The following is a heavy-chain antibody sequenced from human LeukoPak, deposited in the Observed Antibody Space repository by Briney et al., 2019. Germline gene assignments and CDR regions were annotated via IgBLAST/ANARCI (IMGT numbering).Heavy chain of an antibody. CDR2: IYSGGIT. J-gene: IGHJ4*02. CDR3: ARDRDCSGGSCYGY. V-gene: IGHV3-66*01. CDR1: GFTVSSNY. D-gene: IGHD2-15*01. Sequence: GWSLRLSCAASGFTVSSNYMSLLRQAPRNALEGVSVIYSGGITYYAHSEKGRFTISRHNSKNTLYLQMNSLRAEDTAVYYCARDRDCSGGSCYGYWGQGTLVTVSS.